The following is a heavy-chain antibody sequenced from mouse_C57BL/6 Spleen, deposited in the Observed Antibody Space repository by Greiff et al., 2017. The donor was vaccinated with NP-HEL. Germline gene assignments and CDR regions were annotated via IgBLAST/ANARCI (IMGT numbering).Heavy chain of an antibody. V-gene: IGHV1-22*01. CDR1: GYTFTDYN. D-gene: IGHD4-1*01. Sequence: EVQLQQSGPELVKPGASVKMSCKASGYTFTDYNMHWVKQSHGKSLEWIGYINPNNGGTSYNQKFKGKATLTVNKSSSTAYMELRSLTSEDSAVYYCARSTGRGGYFDVWGTGTTVTVSS. J-gene: IGHJ1*03. CDR3: ARSTGRGGYFDV. CDR2: INPNNGGT.